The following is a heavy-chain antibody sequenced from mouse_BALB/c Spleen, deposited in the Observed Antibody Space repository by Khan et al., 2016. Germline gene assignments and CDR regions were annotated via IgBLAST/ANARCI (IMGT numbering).Heavy chain of an antibody. CDR3: VGWYGNYDAMHY. V-gene: IGHV10-1*02. D-gene: IGHD2-10*02. CDR1: GFTFNTYA. CDR2: IRSKSNNYAT. J-gene: IGHJ4*01. Sequence: EVQLVESGGGLVQPKGSLKLSCAASGFTFNTYAMNWVRQAPGKGLEWVARIRSKSNNYATYYADSVKDRFTISRDDSQSMLYLQMNNLKTEDTAMYYFVGWYGNYDAMHYWGRGTSVTVSS.